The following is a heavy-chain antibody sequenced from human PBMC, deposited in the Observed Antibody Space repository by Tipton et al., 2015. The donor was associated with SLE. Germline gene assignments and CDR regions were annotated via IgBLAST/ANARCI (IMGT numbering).Heavy chain of an antibody. CDR1: GFSFSYYA. V-gene: IGHV3-23*01. CDR2: VSGNGAYN. CDR3: TKEPGTSSRWSLYSYYMDV. D-gene: IGHD4-23*01. Sequence: SLRLSCEASGFSFSYYAISWVRQTPWKGLEWGSAVSGNGAYNYVADSVKGRFATSRDNSKRTLYLQMRSLRDEDTAVYYWTKEPGTSSRWSLYSYYMDVWGKGTTVTVSS. J-gene: IGHJ6*03.